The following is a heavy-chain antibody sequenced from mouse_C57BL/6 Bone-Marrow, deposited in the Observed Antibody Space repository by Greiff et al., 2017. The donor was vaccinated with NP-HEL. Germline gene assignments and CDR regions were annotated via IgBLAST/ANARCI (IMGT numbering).Heavy chain of an antibody. CDR3: ARNPYYYGSSYSFWYFDV. D-gene: IGHD1-1*01. Sequence: QVQLKESGAELVKPGASVKISCKASGYAFSSYWMNWVKQRPGKGLEWIGQIYPGDGDTNYNGKFKGKATLTADKSSSTAYMQLSSLTSEDSAVYFCARNPYYYGSSYSFWYFDVWGTGTTVTVSS. CDR1: GYAFSSYW. J-gene: IGHJ1*03. V-gene: IGHV1-80*01. CDR2: IYPGDGDT.